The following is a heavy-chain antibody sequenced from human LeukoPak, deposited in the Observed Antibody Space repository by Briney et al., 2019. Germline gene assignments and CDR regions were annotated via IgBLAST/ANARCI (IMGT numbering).Heavy chain of an antibody. CDR3: ARDNSSGGSYYYYMDV. Sequence: ASVKVSCKASGYTFTNYDINWVRQATGQGLEWMGWMNPNSGNTGYAQKFQGRVTITRNTSISTAYMELSSLRSEDTAVYYCARDNSSGGSYYYYMDVWGKGTTVTVSS. D-gene: IGHD6-19*01. J-gene: IGHJ6*03. V-gene: IGHV1-8*03. CDR1: GYTFTNYD. CDR2: MNPNSGNT.